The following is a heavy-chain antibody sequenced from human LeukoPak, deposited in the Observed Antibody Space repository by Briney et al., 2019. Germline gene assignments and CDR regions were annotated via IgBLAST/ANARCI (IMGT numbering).Heavy chain of an antibody. V-gene: IGHV4-59*01. D-gene: IGHD3-10*01. J-gene: IGHJ5*02. CDR2: ISYSGNT. CDR1: GGSISPYF. Sequence: SETLSLTCTVSGGSISPYFWSWIRQPPGKGLEWIGYISYSGNTNYNPSLKCRVTISVDTAKNQVSLQLTSVTAVDTAVYYCARDDYRGVTNFDPWGQGTLVTVSS. CDR3: ARDDYRGVTNFDP.